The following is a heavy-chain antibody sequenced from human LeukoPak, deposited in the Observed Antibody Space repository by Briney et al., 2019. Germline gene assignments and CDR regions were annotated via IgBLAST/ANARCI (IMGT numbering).Heavy chain of an antibody. Sequence: GGSLRLSCAASGFTFSSYEMNWVRQAPGKGLEWVSYISSSGSTIYYADSVKGRFTISSDNAKNSLYLQMNSLRAEDTAVYYCARSLQSIVMTTVTTVLDYWGQGTLVTVSS. V-gene: IGHV3-48*03. J-gene: IGHJ4*02. CDR3: ARSLQSIVMTTVTTVLDY. CDR2: ISSSGSTI. D-gene: IGHD4-17*01. CDR1: GFTFSSYE.